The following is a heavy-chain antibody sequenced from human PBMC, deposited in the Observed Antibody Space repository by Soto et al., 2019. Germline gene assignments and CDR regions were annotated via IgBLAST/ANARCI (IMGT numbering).Heavy chain of an antibody. CDR2: IKQDGSEK. CDR3: ARDSTTYYDFWSGLAYFDY. J-gene: IGHJ4*02. V-gene: IGHV3-7*01. Sequence: PGGSLRLSCAASGFTFSSYWMSWVRQAPGKGLERVANIKQDGSEKYYVDSVKGRFTISRDSAKNSLYLQMNSLRAEDTAVYYCARDSTTYYDFWSGLAYFDYWGQGTLVTVSS. CDR1: GFTFSSYW. D-gene: IGHD3-3*01.